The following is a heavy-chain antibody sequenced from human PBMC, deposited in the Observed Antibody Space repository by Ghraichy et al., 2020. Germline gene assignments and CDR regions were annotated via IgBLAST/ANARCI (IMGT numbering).Heavy chain of an antibody. CDR3: ARAAYYYDRSDY. J-gene: IGHJ4*02. CDR2: IKQDGSEK. CDR1: GFTLSNYW. Sequence: GGSLRLSCTASGFTLSNYWMGWVRQAPGKGLEWVANIKQDGSEKHYVGSVEGRFTISRDNAKNSVYLQMNSLRFEDTAVYYCARAAYYYDRSDYWGRGTLVTVSS. D-gene: IGHD3-22*01. V-gene: IGHV3-7*01.